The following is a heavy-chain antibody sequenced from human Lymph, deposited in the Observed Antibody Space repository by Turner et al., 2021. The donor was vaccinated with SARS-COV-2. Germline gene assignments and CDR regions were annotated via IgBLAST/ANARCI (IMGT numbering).Heavy chain of an antibody. CDR1: GFTFSSYS. D-gene: IGHD2-21*02. V-gene: IGHV3-21*01. J-gene: IGHJ4*02. CDR2: ITFTSSYI. Sequence: EVQLVESGGGLVKPGGSLRPACAASGFTFSSYSMNWVRQAPGKGLDWVSSITFTSSYIYYADSVKGRFTISRDNAKNSLYLQMNSLRAEDTAVYYCARGPPDFPYYFDYWGQGTLVTVSS. CDR3: ARGPPDFPYYFDY.